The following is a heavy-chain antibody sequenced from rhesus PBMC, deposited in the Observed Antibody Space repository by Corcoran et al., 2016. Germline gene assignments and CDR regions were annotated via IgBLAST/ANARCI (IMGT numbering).Heavy chain of an antibody. CDR3: ARRGDYTTGVLSGSLDV. CDR2: IDGTSVRS. V-gene: IGHV4-73*01. CDR1: GGSLTGYY. J-gene: IGHJ5-2*02. D-gene: IGHD2-2*01. Sequence: QVHLQQWGEGLMKSSATLALTCAVYGGSLTGYYWCWIRQAPWRGLEWIGDIDGTSVRSQYSPSYKIRVTISKDSSKKQFSLKLTSVTAADTDVYYCARRGDYTTGVLSGSLDVWGRGVLVTVSS.